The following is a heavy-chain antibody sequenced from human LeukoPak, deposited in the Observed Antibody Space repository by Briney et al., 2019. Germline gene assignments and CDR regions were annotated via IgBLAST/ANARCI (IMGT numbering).Heavy chain of an antibody. D-gene: IGHD1-26*01. CDR1: GFTFSNYA. CDR2: ISYEGGKK. J-gene: IGHJ6*03. Sequence: GGSLRLSCADTGFTFSNYAMHWVRQAPGKGLEWVAVISYEGGKKYYADSVKGRFTISRDNAKNSLYLQMNSLRAEDTAVYYCARAYSETYGLGYYYMDVWGKGATVTISS. CDR3: ARAYSETYGLGYYYMDV. V-gene: IGHV3-30*04.